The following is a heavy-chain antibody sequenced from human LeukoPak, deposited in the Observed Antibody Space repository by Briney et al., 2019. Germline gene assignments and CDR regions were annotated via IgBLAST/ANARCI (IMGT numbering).Heavy chain of an antibody. Sequence: GGSLRLSCAASGFTFSSYGMHWVRQAPGRGLEWVAFIRYDGSNKYYADSVKGRFTISRDNSKNTLYLQMNSLRAEDTAVYYCVRGDYSSGWHLDYWGQGTLVTVSS. V-gene: IGHV3-30*02. D-gene: IGHD6-19*01. J-gene: IGHJ4*02. CDR1: GFTFSSYG. CDR3: VRGDYSSGWHLDY. CDR2: IRYDGSNK.